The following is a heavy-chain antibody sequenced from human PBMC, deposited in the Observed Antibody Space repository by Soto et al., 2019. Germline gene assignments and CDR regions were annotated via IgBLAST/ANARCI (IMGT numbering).Heavy chain of an antibody. D-gene: IGHD2-2*01. V-gene: IGHV1-8*01. J-gene: IGHJ5*02. Sequence: ASVKVSCKASGYTFTSYDINWVRQATGQGLEWMGWMNPNSGNTGYAQKFQGRVTMTRNTSISTAYMELSSLRSEDTAVYYCARSKFYLAYCSSTSCSSTFDPWGQGTLVTVSS. CDR1: GYTFTSYD. CDR2: MNPNSGNT. CDR3: ARSKFYLAYCSSTSCSSTFDP.